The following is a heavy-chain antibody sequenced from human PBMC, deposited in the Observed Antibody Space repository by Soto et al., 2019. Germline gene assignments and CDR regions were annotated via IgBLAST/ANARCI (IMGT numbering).Heavy chain of an antibody. CDR3: AKGRVSIAVAGAFEY. D-gene: IGHD6-19*01. CDR1: GFTFSSYA. CDR2: ISGSGGST. J-gene: IGHJ4*02. V-gene: IGHV3-23*01. Sequence: PGGSLRLSCAASGFTFSSYAMSWVRQAPGKGLEWVSAISGSGGSTYYADSVKGRFTMSRDNSTNTLYLQMNSLRADDPPLYSCAKGRVSIAVAGAFEYWHQGPLVTASS.